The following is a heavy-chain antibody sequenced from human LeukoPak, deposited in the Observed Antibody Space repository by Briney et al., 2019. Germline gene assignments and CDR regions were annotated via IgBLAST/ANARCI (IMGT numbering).Heavy chain of an antibody. CDR2: MNPNSGNT. CDR3: ARGGGDFWSGYHDAFDI. J-gene: IGHJ3*02. V-gene: IGHV1-8*01. CDR1: GYTFTSYD. Sequence: ASVKVSCKASGYTFTSYDINWVRQATRQGLEWMGWMNPNSGNTGYAQKFQGRVTMTRNTSISTAYMELSSLRSEDTAVYYCARGGGDFWSGYHDAFDIWGQGTMVTVSS. D-gene: IGHD3-3*01.